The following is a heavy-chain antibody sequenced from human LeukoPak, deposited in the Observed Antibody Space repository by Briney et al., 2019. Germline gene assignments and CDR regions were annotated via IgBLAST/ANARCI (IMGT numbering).Heavy chain of an antibody. CDR2: IGTAGDT. Sequence: GGSLRLSCAASGFTFDDYAMHWVRQAPGKGLEWVSAIGTAGDTYYPGSVKGRFTISRENAKNSLYLQMNSLRAGDTAVYYCARGGLTRDAFDIWGQGTMVTVSS. D-gene: IGHD3-16*01. J-gene: IGHJ3*02. V-gene: IGHV3-13*01. CDR3: ARGGLTRDAFDI. CDR1: GFTFDDYA.